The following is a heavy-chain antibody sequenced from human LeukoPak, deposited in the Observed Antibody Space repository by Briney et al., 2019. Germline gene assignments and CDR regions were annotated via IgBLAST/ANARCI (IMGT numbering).Heavy chain of an antibody. D-gene: IGHD6-19*01. CDR3: VKDQGSGQQWPYYYYGVDV. CDR2: ISSNGHST. V-gene: IGHV3-64D*09. J-gene: IGHJ6*02. Sequence: GGSLILSCSASGFTFSSFAMHWVRQARGEGLEYVSDISSNGHSTYYTDSVKGRFTISRDNSKNTVYLQMSSLRAEDTALYYCVKDQGSGQQWPYYYYGVDVWGQGTTVTVSS. CDR1: GFTFSSFA.